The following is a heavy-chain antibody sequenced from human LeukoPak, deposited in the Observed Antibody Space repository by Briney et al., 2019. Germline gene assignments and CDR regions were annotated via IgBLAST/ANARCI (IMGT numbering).Heavy chain of an antibody. CDR3: AREVYYGSGNWFDR. CDR1: GFTFSSCW. J-gene: IGHJ5*02. D-gene: IGHD3-10*01. V-gene: IGHV3-74*01. Sequence: GGSLRLSCSASGFTFSSCWMHWVRQVPGKGLVWVSRIKSDGSSTSYADSVKGRFTISRDNVKNMLYLHMNSLRVEDTAVYYCAREVYYGSGNWFDRWGQGTLVTVSS. CDR2: IKSDGSST.